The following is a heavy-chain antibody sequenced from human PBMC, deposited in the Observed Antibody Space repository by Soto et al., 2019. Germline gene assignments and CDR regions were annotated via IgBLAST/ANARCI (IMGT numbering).Heavy chain of an antibody. J-gene: IGHJ3*02. Sequence: ASVKVSCKVSGYTLTELSMHWVRQAPGKGLEWMGGFDPEDGETIYAQKFQGRVTMTEDTSTDTAYMELSSLRSEDTAVYYCATPGLGLRFLELLRLHDAFHIWGQGTMVTVSS. CDR2: FDPEDGET. D-gene: IGHD3-3*01. V-gene: IGHV1-24*01. CDR1: GYTLTELS. CDR3: ATPGLGLRFLELLRLHDAFHI.